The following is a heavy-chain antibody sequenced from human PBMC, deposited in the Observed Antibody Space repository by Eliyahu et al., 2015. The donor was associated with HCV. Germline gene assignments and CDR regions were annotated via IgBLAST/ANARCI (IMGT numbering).Heavy chain of an antibody. J-gene: IGHJ6*02. D-gene: IGHD6-13*01. Sequence: QVQLVESGGGVVQPGRSLRLSXAASGXTXSSXGXHWVRQAPGKGLGWVXVIWYDGSNKYYADSVKGRFTISRDNSKNTLYLQMNSLRAEDTAVYYCARDLGSSWSFYYYYYGMDVWGQGTTVTVSS. CDR3: ARDLGSSWSFYYYYYGMDV. CDR2: IWYDGSNK. CDR1: GXTXSSXG. V-gene: IGHV3-33*01.